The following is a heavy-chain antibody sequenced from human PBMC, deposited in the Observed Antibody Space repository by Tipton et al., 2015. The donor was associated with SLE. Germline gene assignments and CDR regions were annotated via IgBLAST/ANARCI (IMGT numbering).Heavy chain of an antibody. V-gene: IGHV4-39*07. CDR3: ARDLGSYYGSDY. D-gene: IGHD1-26*01. CDR1: DGSIRSTNYY. J-gene: IGHJ4*02. CDR2: IFYTGST. Sequence: TLSLTCTVSDGSIRSTNYYWGWIRQPPGKGLEWIGSIFYTGSTYYNPSLKSRVSFSIDTSKHQFSLKLNSVTAADTAVYYCARDLGSYYGSDYWGQGSLLTVSS.